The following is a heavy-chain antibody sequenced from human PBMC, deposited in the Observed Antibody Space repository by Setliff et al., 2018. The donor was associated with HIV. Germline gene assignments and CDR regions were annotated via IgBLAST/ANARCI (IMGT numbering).Heavy chain of an antibody. CDR1: GGSISSGSYY. J-gene: IGHJ4*02. V-gene: IGHV4-61*02. D-gene: IGHD4-17*01. CDR2: IYTSGST. Sequence: SETLSLTCTVSGGSISSGSYYWSWIRQPAGKGLEWIGRIYTSGSTKYNPSLKSRVTISVDTSKNQFSLRLTSATAADTAVYYCARHAPGSEYGDAYYFDYWGQGTLVTVSS. CDR3: ARHAPGSEYGDAYYFDY.